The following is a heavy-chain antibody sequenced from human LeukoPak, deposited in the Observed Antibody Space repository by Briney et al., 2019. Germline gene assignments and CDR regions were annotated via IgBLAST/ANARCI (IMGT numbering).Heavy chain of an antibody. D-gene: IGHD6-13*01. J-gene: IGHJ5*02. CDR3: ATDGRRSYSSSWYGGPNWFDP. CDR1: GYTLTELS. CDR2: FDPEDGET. Sequence: ASVKVSCKVSGYTLTELSMHWVRQATGKGLEWMGGFDPEDGETIYAQKFQGRVTMTEDTYTDTAYMELSSLRSEDTAVYYCATDGRRSYSSSWYGGPNWFDPWGQGTLVTVSS. V-gene: IGHV1-24*01.